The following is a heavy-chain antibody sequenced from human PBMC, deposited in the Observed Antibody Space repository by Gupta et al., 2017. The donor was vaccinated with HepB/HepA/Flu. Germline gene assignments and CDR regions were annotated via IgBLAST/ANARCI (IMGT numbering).Heavy chain of an antibody. CDR3: AKGTGKSDF. CDR1: GLPFGSFA. J-gene: IGHJ4*02. CDR2: IDVSGGAT. V-gene: IGHV3-23*01. D-gene: IGHD1-14*01. Sequence: EVQLLESGGGLVQPGGSLSLSCAASGLPFGSFAMTWVRQAPGKGLEWVSTIDVSGGATFYADSVKGRFTISRDNSKNTLYLQMNSLGAEDTAVYYCAKGTGKSDFWGQGILVTVSS.